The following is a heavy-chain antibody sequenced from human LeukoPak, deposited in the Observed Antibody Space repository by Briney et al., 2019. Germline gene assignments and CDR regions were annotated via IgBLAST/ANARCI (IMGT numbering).Heavy chain of an antibody. Sequence: ASVKVSCKASGYTFTGYYMHRVRQAPGQGLEWMGRINPNSGGTNYAQKFQGRFTMTRDTSISTAYMELSRLRSDDTAVYYCARSHHSSSWYGFSYWGQGTLVTVSS. J-gene: IGHJ4*02. CDR2: INPNSGGT. CDR1: GYTFTGYY. D-gene: IGHD6-13*01. CDR3: ARSHHSSSWYGFSY. V-gene: IGHV1-2*06.